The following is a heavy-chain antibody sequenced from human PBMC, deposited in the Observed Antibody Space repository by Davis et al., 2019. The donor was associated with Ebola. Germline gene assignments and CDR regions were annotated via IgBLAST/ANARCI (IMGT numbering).Heavy chain of an antibody. Sequence: MPSETLSLTCAVYGGSFSGYYWSWIRQPPGKGLEWIGEITHSGSTNYNPSLKSRVTISVDTSKNQFSLKLSSVTAADTAVYYCARSGGVDSSGYYYRHYWFDPWGQGTLVTVSS. D-gene: IGHD3-22*01. J-gene: IGHJ5*02. CDR3: ARSGGVDSSGYYYRHYWFDP. V-gene: IGHV4-34*01. CDR2: ITHSGST. CDR1: GGSFSGYY.